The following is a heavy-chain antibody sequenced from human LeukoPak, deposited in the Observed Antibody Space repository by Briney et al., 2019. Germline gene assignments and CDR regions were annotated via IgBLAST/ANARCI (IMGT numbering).Heavy chain of an antibody. CDR3: ASGGIGGNWYFDL. J-gene: IGHJ2*01. CDR2: IKQDGSEK. CDR1: GFTFSSYA. D-gene: IGHD3-16*01. V-gene: IGHV3-7*01. Sequence: GGSLRLSCAASGFTFSSYAMSWVRQAPGKGLEWVANIKQDGSEKYYADSVKGRFTISRDNAKNSLYLQMNSLRDEDTAVYYCASGGIGGNWYFDLWGRGTLVTVSS.